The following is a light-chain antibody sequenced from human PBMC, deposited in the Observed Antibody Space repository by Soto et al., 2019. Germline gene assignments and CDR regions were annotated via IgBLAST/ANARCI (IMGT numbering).Light chain of an antibody. CDR2: SAS. J-gene: IGKJ2*01. Sequence: DIQITQSPSSVSSSVWDRITITCRASQGISNYLAWYQQKPGKVPKLLIHSASALPSGVPSRFSGSGSGTEFTLTMSGLQPEDFATYYCQQGHSTPYTFGQGTKVDIK. V-gene: IGKV1-39*01. CDR3: QQGHSTPYT. CDR1: QGISNY.